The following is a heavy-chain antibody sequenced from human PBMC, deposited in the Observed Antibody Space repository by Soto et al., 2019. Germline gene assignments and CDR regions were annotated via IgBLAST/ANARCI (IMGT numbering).Heavy chain of an antibody. J-gene: IGHJ4*02. CDR3: ARRVYDTRLNYMYFDF. CDR1: GVSISSGNW. Sequence: QVKLQESGPGLATPSGTLFLTCAVSGVSISSGNWWTWVRQTPQRGLEYIGEIFHDGTANYYPSFESRVAISVDTSKNQFSLKLTSVTAADTAIYFCARRVYDTRLNYMYFDFWGQGALVTVSS. V-gene: IGHV4-4*02. CDR2: IFHDGTA. D-gene: IGHD2-8*01.